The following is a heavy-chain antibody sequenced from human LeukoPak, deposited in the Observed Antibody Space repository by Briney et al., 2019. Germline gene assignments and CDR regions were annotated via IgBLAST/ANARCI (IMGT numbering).Heavy chain of an antibody. D-gene: IGHD3-22*01. CDR2: IGGSGVNT. CDR1: GLTFSNYA. V-gene: IGHV3-23*01. CDR3: AKGGIYYDSSGYYYDAFDV. Sequence: GGSLRLSCAVSGLTFSNYAMSWVRQAPGKGLEWVSLIGGSGVNTFYADSVKGRFTISRDNSKNTLYLQMNSLRAEDTAVYYCAKGGIYYDSSGYYYDAFDVWGQGTMVTVSS. J-gene: IGHJ3*01.